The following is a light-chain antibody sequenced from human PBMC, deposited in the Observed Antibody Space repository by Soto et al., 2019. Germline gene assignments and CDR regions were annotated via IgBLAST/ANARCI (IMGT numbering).Light chain of an antibody. CDR1: QDISNY. V-gene: IGKV1-33*01. Sequence: DIQMTQSPSSLSASVGDRVTITCQASQDISNYLNWYQQKPGKAPKLLIYDASNLETGVPSRFSGSGSGTHFTFTISSLQPEDIATYYCQPYDNPHLTFGGGTKVEIK. CDR2: DAS. CDR3: QPYDNPHLT. J-gene: IGKJ4*01.